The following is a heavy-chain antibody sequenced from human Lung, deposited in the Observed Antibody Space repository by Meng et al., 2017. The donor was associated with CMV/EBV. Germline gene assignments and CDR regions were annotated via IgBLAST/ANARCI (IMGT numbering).Heavy chain of an antibody. CDR2: IRFDGSK. Sequence: GGSLRLXCAASGFGDYGMHGVRQAPGKGLEWVAFIRFDGSKYYLDSVKGRFTISRDSSKNTVYLQMDSLRAEDTAVYHCAKDGGLPGTIFFAFDMWGEETXLTVSS. CDR3: AKDGGLPGTIFFAFDM. V-gene: IGHV3-30*02. D-gene: IGHD3-9*01. J-gene: IGHJ3*02. CDR1: GFGDYG.